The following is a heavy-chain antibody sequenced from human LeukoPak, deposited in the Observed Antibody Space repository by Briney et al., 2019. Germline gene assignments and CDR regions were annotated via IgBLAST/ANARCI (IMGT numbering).Heavy chain of an antibody. J-gene: IGHJ4*02. V-gene: IGHV1-2*02. D-gene: IGHD4-17*01. CDR3: ATLYGDYVRPDY. Sequence: ASVKVSCKASGNTFTGYYMHGVRQAPGQGLEWMGWINPNSGGTKFAQKFQGRVTLTRDTSISAAYMELSSLKSDDTAVYYCATLYGDYVRPDYWGQGTLVTVSS. CDR2: INPNSGGT. CDR1: GNTFTGYY.